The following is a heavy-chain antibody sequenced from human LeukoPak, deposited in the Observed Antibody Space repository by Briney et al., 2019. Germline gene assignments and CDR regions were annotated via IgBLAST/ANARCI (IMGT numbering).Heavy chain of an antibody. D-gene: IGHD4-17*01. CDR1: GVSISSYY. Sequence: SETLSLTCTVSGVSISSYYWSWIRQPPGKGLEWIGYIYYSGSTNYNPSLKSRVTISVDTSKNQFSLKLSSVTAADTALYYCARDLGRDYGDYVFDPWGQGTLVIVSS. V-gene: IGHV4-59*01. CDR3: ARDLGRDYGDYVFDP. J-gene: IGHJ5*02. CDR2: IYYSGST.